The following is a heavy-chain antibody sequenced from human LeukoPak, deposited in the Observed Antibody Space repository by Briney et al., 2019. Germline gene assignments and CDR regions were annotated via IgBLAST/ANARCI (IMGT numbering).Heavy chain of an antibody. D-gene: IGHD1-1*01. CDR1: GFTFSDYA. CDR2: IGPIGVYT. CDR3: ARSPPGRTNWNYYDY. J-gene: IGHJ4*02. Sequence: GGSLRLSCAASGFTFSDYAMHWVRQAPGKGLEFVSVIGPIGVYTYYANSVKGRFTISRDNSKSTVSLQMGSLRDEDMAVYYCARSPPGRTNWNYYDYWGRGILVTVSS. V-gene: IGHV3-64*01.